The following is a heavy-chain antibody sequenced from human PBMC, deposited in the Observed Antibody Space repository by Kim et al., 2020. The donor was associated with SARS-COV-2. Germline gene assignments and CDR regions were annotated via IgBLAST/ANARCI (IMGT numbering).Heavy chain of an antibody. V-gene: IGHV4-4*07. CDR3: ARDYDSSGYDTDPAYYYYGMDV. Sequence: SETLSLTCTVSGGSISSYYWSWIRQPAGKGLEWIGRIYTSGSTNYNPSLKSRVTMSVDTSKNQFSLKLSSVTAADTAVYYCARDYDSSGYDTDPAYYYYGMDVWGQGTTVTVSS. D-gene: IGHD3-22*01. CDR2: IYTSGST. CDR1: GGSISSYY. J-gene: IGHJ6*02.